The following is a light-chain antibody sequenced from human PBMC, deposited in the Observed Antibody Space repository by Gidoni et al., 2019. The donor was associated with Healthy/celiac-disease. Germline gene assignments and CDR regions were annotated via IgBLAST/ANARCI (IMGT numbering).Light chain of an antibody. CDR1: QGISNY. CDR2: AAS. Sequence: DIQMTQSPSSLSASVGDRVTITCRASQGISNYLAWYQQKPGKVPKLLIYAASTLQSGVPSRFSGSGSGTDFTLTISSLQPEDVATYYCQKYNSAPITVGQXTRLEIK. V-gene: IGKV1-27*01. CDR3: QKYNSAPIT. J-gene: IGKJ5*01.